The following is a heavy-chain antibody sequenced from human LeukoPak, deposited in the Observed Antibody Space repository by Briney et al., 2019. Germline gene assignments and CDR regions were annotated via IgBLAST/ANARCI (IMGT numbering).Heavy chain of an antibody. V-gene: IGHV4-39*01. Sequence: PSETLSLTCTVSGGSISSSSYYWGWIRQPPGKGLEWIGSIYYSGSTYYNPSLKRRVTISVDTSKNQFSLKLSSVTAADTAVYYCASQAPRNRYCSSTSCYPFDYWGQGTLVTVSS. J-gene: IGHJ4*02. CDR3: ASQAPRNRYCSSTSCYPFDY. CDR1: GGSISSSSYY. CDR2: IYYSGST. D-gene: IGHD2-2*01.